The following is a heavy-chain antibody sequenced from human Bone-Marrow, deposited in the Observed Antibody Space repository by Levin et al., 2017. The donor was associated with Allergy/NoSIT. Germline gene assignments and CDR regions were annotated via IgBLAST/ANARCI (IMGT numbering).Heavy chain of an antibody. J-gene: IGHJ4*02. CDR2: IKQDGSDL. CDR3: ARDVTGSLDY. V-gene: IGHV3-7*01. Sequence: PGGSLRLSCAASGFTFSTYWMAWVRQAPGKGLEWVANIKQDGSDLNYVDSVKGRFTISRDNAKNSLSLQMVSLRAEDTALYYCARDVTGSLDYWGQGTLVTVSS. D-gene: IGHD2/OR15-2a*01. CDR1: GFTFSTYW.